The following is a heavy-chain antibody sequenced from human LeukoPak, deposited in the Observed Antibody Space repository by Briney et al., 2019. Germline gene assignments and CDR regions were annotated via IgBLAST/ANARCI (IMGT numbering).Heavy chain of an antibody. J-gene: IGHJ4*02. Sequence: ASVTVSFKSSGYTFTIYGISWVRQPPGQGLEWMRWISAYNGNTNYAQKLQGRVTMTTDTSTSTAYMELRSLRSDDTAVYYCARVESLSYGSDHWGQGTLVTVSS. V-gene: IGHV1-18*01. CDR2: ISAYNGNT. D-gene: IGHD5-18*01. CDR1: GYTFTIYG. CDR3: ARVESLSYGSDH.